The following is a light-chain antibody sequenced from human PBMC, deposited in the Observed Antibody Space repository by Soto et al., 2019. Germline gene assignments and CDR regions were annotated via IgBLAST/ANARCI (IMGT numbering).Light chain of an antibody. V-gene: IGLV2-8*01. Sequence: QSALTQPPSASGSPRQSVTISCTGTSSDVGGYDYVSWYQQHPGKAPKLMIYEVTKRPSGVPDRFSGSKSGNTASLTVSVLQAEDEADYYCISYAGSNNFVFGTGTKLTVL. CDR2: EVT. CDR3: ISYAGSNNFV. CDR1: SSDVGGYDY. J-gene: IGLJ1*01.